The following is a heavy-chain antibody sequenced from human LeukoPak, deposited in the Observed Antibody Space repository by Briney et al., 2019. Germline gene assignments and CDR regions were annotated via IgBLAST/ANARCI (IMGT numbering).Heavy chain of an antibody. V-gene: IGHV3-48*02. Sequence: PGGSLRLSCAASGFTFSTYNMNWVRQAPGKGLEWVSYISSSSTVIYYTESVKGRFTISRDNAKNSLYLQMNSLRDEDTAVYYCARDGTDREAAFFDYWGQGTLVTVSS. CDR3: ARDGTDREAAFFDY. J-gene: IGHJ4*02. D-gene: IGHD6-25*01. CDR2: ISSSSTVI. CDR1: GFTFSTYN.